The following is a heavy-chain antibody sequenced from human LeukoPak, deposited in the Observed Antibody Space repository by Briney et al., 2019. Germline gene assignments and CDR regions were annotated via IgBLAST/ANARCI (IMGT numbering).Heavy chain of an antibody. D-gene: IGHD4-17*01. J-gene: IGHJ5*02. CDR1: GVSISSSSYY. Sequence: SETLSLTCTVSGVSISSSSYYWGWIRQPPGKGLEWIGSIYYSGSTYYNPSLKSRVTISVDTSKNQFSLKLSSVTAADTAVYYCATSGQTTVSGRFDPWGQGTLVTVSS. V-gene: IGHV4-39*01. CDR2: IYYSGST. CDR3: ATSGQTTVSGRFDP.